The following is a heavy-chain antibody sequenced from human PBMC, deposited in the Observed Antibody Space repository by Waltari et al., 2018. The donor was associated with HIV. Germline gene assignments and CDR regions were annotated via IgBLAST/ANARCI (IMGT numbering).Heavy chain of an antibody. CDR1: GGSFAAPQ. J-gene: IGHJ4*02. Sequence: QVQLVQSGPEWKRPGSSVKVPCTPSGGSFAAPQIIWVRPAPGQGLEWPASIAPIVERKVSSQKFSGRFTLTADKSTTTAFMDLAGLTADDTGNYYCLLGSHYYDTTSYYEVWGPGTLVVVS. D-gene: IGHD3-22*01. CDR2: IAPIVERK. CDR3: LLGSHYYDTTSYYEV. V-gene: IGHV1-69*02.